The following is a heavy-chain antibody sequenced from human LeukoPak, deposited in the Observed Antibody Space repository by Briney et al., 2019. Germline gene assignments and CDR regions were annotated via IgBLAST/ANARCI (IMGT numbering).Heavy chain of an antibody. CDR2: IYSGGST. CDR3: AREVYSSGWL. J-gene: IGHJ4*02. V-gene: IGHV3-66*01. Sequence: GGSLRLSCAASGFTVSRNYMTWVRQVPGKGLEWVSIIYSGGSTYYADSVKGRFTISRDNSKNTLYLQMNSLRAEDTAVYYCAREVYSSGWLWGQGTLVTVSS. D-gene: IGHD6-19*01. CDR1: GFTVSRNY.